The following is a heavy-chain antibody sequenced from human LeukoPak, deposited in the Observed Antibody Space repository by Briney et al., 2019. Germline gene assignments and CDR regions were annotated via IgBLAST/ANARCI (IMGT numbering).Heavy chain of an antibody. CDR2: IWYDGSNK. Sequence: PGGSLRLSCAASGFTFSSYGMHWVRQAPGKGLEWAAVIWYDGSNKYYADSVKGRFTISRDNSKNTLYLQMNSLRADDTAVYYCAREPPRDGAIDIWGQGTMVTVSS. D-gene: IGHD5-24*01. CDR3: AREPPRDGAIDI. V-gene: IGHV3-33*01. J-gene: IGHJ3*02. CDR1: GFTFSSYG.